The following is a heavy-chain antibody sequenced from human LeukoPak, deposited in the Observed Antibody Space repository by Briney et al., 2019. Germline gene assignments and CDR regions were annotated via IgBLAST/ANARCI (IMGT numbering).Heavy chain of an antibody. CDR3: ARDGDCSGGSCYPFDP. D-gene: IGHD2-15*01. CDR1: GYTFTSYY. J-gene: IGHJ5*02. Sequence: SCKASGYTFTSYYMHWVRQAPGKGLEWVAVISYDGSNKYYADSVKGRFTISRDNSKNTLYLQMNSLRAEDTAVYYCARDGDCSGGSCYPFDPWGQGTLVTVSS. CDR2: ISYDGSNK. V-gene: IGHV3-30-3*01.